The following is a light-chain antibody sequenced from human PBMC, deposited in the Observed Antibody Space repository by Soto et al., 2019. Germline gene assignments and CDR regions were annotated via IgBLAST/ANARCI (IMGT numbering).Light chain of an antibody. CDR1: QSVSSY. CDR2: DAS. Sequence: EILLTQSPATLSLSPGERATLSCRASQSVSSYLAWYQQKTGKAPRLLIYDASNRATGIPARLSGSGYGTDLTITISSIENEDFEVYYCQQRSNWTPTFGQGTRLEI. CDR3: QQRSNWTPT. J-gene: IGKJ5*01. V-gene: IGKV3-11*01.